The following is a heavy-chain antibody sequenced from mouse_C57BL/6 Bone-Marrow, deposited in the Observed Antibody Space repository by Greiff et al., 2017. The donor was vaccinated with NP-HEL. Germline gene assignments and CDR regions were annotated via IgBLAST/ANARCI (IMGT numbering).Heavy chain of an antibody. J-gene: IGHJ4*01. V-gene: IGHV1-69*01. D-gene: IGHD2-5*01. CDR2: IDPSDSYT. Sequence: QVQLKQPGAELVMPGASVKLSCKASGYTFTSYWMHWVKQRPGQGLEWIGEIDPSDSYTNYNQKFKGKSTLTVDNSSSTAYMQLSSLTSEDSAVYYCASYSNYGYYAMDYWGQGTSVTVSS. CDR1: GYTFTSYW. CDR3: ASYSNYGYYAMDY.